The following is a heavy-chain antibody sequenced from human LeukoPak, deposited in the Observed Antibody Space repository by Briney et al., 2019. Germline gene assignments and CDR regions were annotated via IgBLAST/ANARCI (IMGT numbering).Heavy chain of an antibody. V-gene: IGHV3-11*01. D-gene: IGHD5-12*01. Sequence: PGGSLRLSCAASGFTFSDYYMSWLRQAPGKGLKGFAYITSSGDDIYYAESVKGRFTISRDNAKNALFLRISRLRVEGTATYYCPNDIVATSGDFWGRGPLVSVP. CDR2: ITSSGDDI. CDR3: PNDIVATSGDF. J-gene: IGHJ1*01. CDR1: GFTFSDYY.